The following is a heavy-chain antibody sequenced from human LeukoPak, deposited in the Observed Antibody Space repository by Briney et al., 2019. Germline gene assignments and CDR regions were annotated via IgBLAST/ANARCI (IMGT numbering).Heavy chain of an antibody. CDR2: ISGSGHTI. J-gene: IGHJ4*02. CDR3: AGRNTSDWYYFDS. Sequence: GGSLRLSCVASESTFSDCFMSWIRQAPGKGLEWIAYISGSGHTIYYADSMKARFAISRDNAKNSLYLQIGSLRAEDTAVYYCAGRNTSDWYYFDSWGQGTLVTVSS. V-gene: IGHV3-11*01. CDR1: ESTFSDCF. D-gene: IGHD6-19*01.